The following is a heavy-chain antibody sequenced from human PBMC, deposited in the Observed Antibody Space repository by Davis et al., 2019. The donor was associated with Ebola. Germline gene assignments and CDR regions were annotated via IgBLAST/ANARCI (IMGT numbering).Heavy chain of an antibody. CDR3: ARFGVVLAPLGWFDP. CDR1: GYTFTSYG. D-gene: IGHD2-2*01. Sequence: ASVKVSCKASGYTFTSYGISWVRQAPGQGLEWMGWISAYNGNTNYAQKLQGRVTMTTDTSTSTAYMELRSLRSDDTAVYYCARFGVVLAPLGWFDPWGQGTLVTVSS. CDR2: ISAYNGNT. J-gene: IGHJ5*02. V-gene: IGHV1-18*01.